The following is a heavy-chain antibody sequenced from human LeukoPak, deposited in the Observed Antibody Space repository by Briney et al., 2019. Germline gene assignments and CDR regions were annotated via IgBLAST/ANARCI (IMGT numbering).Heavy chain of an antibody. CDR3: ARGRGGYYYDSSGSY. CDR1: GYTFTSYD. D-gene: IGHD3-22*01. J-gene: IGHJ4*02. Sequence: ASVKVSCKASGYTFTSYDINWVRQATGQGLEWTGWMNPNSGNTGYAQKFQGRVTMTRNTSISTAYMELSSLRSEDTAVYYCARGRGGYYYDSSGSYWGQGTLVTVSS. V-gene: IGHV1-8*01. CDR2: MNPNSGNT.